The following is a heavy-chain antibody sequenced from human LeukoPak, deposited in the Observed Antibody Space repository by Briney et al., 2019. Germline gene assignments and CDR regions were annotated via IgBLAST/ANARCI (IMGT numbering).Heavy chain of an antibody. CDR2: MDYSGST. Sequence: SETLSLTCTVSGGSISDYYWTWIRQSPGTGLGWIGYMDYSGSTAYNPSLKSRVTISIDTSKKQFSLELSSVTAADTAIYFCARRKRGSGGPFDDWGQGTLVTVSS. CDR1: GGSISDYY. V-gene: IGHV4-59*08. J-gene: IGHJ4*02. D-gene: IGHD6-19*01. CDR3: ARRKRGSGGPFDD.